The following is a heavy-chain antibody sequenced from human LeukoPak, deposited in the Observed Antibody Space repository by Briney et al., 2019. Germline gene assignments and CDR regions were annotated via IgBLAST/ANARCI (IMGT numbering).Heavy chain of an antibody. V-gene: IGHV1-2*02. D-gene: IGHD4/OR15-4a*01. CDR2: IDPNTGDT. CDR3: ARGRTMDASTPPFEI. Sequence: ASVKVSCKASGYSFTNYYMHWVRQAPGQGLEWMGWIDPNTGDTSYSQNIQGRATMTRDTSINTAYMEFTSLGSDDTAMYYCARGRTMDASTPPFEIWGQGTMVTVSS. J-gene: IGHJ3*02. CDR1: GYSFTNYY.